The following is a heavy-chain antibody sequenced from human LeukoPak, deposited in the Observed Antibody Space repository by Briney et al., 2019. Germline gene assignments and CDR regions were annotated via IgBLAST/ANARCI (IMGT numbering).Heavy chain of an antibody. CDR2: ISGSGGST. CDR1: GFTFSSYE. Sequence: PGGSLRLSCAASGFTFSSYEMNWVRQAPGKGLEWVSAISGSGGSTYYADSVKGRFTISRDNSKNTLYLQMNSLRAEDTAVYYCAKDGGYRYAQGRFDPWGQGTLVTVSS. V-gene: IGHV3-23*01. J-gene: IGHJ5*02. CDR3: AKDGGYRYAQGRFDP. D-gene: IGHD5-18*01.